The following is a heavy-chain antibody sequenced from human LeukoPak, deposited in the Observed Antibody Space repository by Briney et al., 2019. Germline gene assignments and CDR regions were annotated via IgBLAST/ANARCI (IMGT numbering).Heavy chain of an antibody. J-gene: IGHJ5*02. CDR3: ARGHYYDSGTYSRWFDP. V-gene: IGHV4-4*02. CDR2: IYHSGST. CDR1: GGSIGSGNW. D-gene: IGHD3-10*01. Sequence: TSGTLSLTCAVSGGSIGSGNWWNWVRQPPGKGLEWIGEIYHSGSTNYNPSLKSRVTISIDKSMNQFSLKLSSVTAADTAVYYCARGHYYDSGTYSRWFDPWGQGTLVTVSS.